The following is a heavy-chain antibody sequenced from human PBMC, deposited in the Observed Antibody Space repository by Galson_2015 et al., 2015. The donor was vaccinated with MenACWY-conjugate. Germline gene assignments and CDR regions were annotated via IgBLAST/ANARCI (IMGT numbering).Heavy chain of an antibody. J-gene: IGHJ4*02. CDR2: SYYSGST. Sequence: TLSLTCTVSGGSISSGGYFWTWIRQHPGKGLEWIGYSYYSGSTDCNPSLKSRLIISVDTSKNLFSLNLTSVTAADTAVYYCARGYSYGIFDLWGQGTPVTVSS. V-gene: IGHV4-31*03. CDR1: GGSISSGGYF. D-gene: IGHD5-18*01. CDR3: ARGYSYGIFDL.